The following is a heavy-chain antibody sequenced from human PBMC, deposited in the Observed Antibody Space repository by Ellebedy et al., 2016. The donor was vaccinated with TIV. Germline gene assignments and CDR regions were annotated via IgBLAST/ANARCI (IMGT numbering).Heavy chain of an antibody. Sequence: GESLKISXGTSHLTYWMNWVRQAPGKWLEWVASINQDGSVDHYVDSVKGRFTVSRDNAKSSLYLQMNSLRVEDTAVYYCLPSGGSSTWGQGTLVTVSS. D-gene: IGHD1-26*01. CDR1: HLTYW. CDR3: LPSGGSST. J-gene: IGHJ4*02. CDR2: INQDGSVD. V-gene: IGHV3-7*01.